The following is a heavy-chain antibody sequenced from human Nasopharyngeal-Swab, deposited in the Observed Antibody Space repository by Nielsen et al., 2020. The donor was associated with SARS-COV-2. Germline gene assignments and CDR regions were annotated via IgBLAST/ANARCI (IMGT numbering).Heavy chain of an antibody. J-gene: IGHJ4*02. CDR2: IYPGDSDT. CDR3: ARGIDFDY. Sequence: GESLKISFTGSGYLFPAYWIAWVRQVPGKGLEWLAIIYPGDSDTTYSPSFQGRVTLSADKSINTAYLQWTSLQASDTGIYYCARGIDFDYWGQGSLVTVSS. CDR1: GYLFPAYW. V-gene: IGHV5-51*01.